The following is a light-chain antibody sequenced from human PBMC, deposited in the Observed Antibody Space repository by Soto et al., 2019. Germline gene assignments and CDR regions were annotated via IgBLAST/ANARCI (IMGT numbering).Light chain of an antibody. CDR3: SSYTSASTYV. J-gene: IGLJ1*01. CDR2: EVS. V-gene: IGLV2-14*01. Sequence: QSALPQPASVSGSPGQSITISCTGTSSDVGGYKYVSWYQHHPGKAPKLMIYEVSDRPSGISYRFSGSQSGNTASLTISGLQAEDEADYYCSSYTSASTYVFGTGTKVTVL. CDR1: SSDVGGYKY.